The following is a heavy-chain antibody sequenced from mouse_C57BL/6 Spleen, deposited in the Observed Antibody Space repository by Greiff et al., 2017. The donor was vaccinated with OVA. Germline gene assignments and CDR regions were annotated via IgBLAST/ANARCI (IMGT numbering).Heavy chain of an antibody. CDR2: INPSTGGT. V-gene: IGHV1-42*01. CDR1: GYSFTGYY. CDR3: ARKGVGQGFAY. J-gene: IGHJ3*01. D-gene: IGHD1-1*01. Sequence: EVKLVESGPELVKPGASVKISCKASGYSFTGYYMNWVKQSPEKSLEWIGEINPSTGGTTYNQKFKAKATLTVDKSSSTAYMQLKSLTSEDSAVYYCARKGVGQGFAYWGQGTLVTVSA.